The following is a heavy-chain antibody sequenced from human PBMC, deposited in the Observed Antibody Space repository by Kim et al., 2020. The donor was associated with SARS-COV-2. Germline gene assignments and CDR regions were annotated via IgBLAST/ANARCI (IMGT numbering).Heavy chain of an antibody. CDR2: IYYSGST. J-gene: IGHJ6*02. Sequence: SETLSLTCTVSGGSISSYYWSWIRQPPGKGLEWIGYIYYSGSTNYNPSLKSRVTISVDTSKNQFSLKLSSVTAADTAVYYCARAGEAIRYFDWSDYYYGMDVWGQGTTVTVSS. CDR1: GGSISSYY. CDR3: ARAGEAIRYFDWSDYYYGMDV. V-gene: IGHV4-59*01. D-gene: IGHD3-9*01.